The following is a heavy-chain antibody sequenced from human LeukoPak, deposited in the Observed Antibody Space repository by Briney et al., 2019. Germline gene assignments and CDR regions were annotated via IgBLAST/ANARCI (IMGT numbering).Heavy chain of an antibody. CDR2: ISGSGGST. CDR1: GFTSSSYA. CDR3: ARGQPRSHGSSYYLDY. Sequence: VGSLRLSCAASGFTSSSYAMSWVRQAPEKWLEWVSAISGSGGSTYYADSVKGRFTISRENAKSSLSLKMNSLRAEDTAVYYCARGQPRSHGSSYYLDYWGQGTLVTVSS. D-gene: IGHD6-13*01. J-gene: IGHJ4*02. V-gene: IGHV3-23*01.